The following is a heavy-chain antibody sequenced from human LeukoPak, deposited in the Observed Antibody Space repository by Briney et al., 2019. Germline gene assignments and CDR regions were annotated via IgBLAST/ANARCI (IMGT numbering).Heavy chain of an antibody. J-gene: IGHJ4*02. CDR1: GGTFSSYA. Sequence: ASVKVSCKASGGTFSSYALSWVRQAPGQGLEWMGTIIPIVGIANYAQKFQGRVTITADKSTSTAYMELSSLRSEDTAVYYCARGGEMATIYFDYWGQGTLVTVSS. V-gene: IGHV1-69*04. D-gene: IGHD5-24*01. CDR2: IIPIVGIA. CDR3: ARGGEMATIYFDY.